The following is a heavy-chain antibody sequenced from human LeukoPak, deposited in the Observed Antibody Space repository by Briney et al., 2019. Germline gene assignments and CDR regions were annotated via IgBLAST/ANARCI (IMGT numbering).Heavy chain of an antibody. CDR3: TRGGYYDSSGLYYFDY. V-gene: IGHV3-49*04. CDR1: GFTFGDYA. CDR2: IRSKAYGGTT. Sequence: GGSLRLSCTASGFTFGDYAMSWVRQAPGKGLECVGFIRSKAYGGTTEYAASVKGRFTISRDDSKSIAYLQMNSLKTEDTAVYYCTRGGYYDSSGLYYFDYWGQGTLVTVSS. J-gene: IGHJ4*02. D-gene: IGHD3-22*01.